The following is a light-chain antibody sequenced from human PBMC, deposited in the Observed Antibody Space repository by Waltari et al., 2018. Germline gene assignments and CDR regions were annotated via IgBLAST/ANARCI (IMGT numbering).Light chain of an antibody. V-gene: IGLV3-1*01. CDR2: QDS. CDR1: KLGDKY. J-gene: IGLJ2*01. CDR3: QAWDSGAVI. Sequence: SYELTQPPSVSVFPGQTASITCSGDKLGDKYASWYQLRPAQPPLLVIYQDSRRPSGIPERFSGSNSGNTATLTISGTQTMDEADYYCQAWDSGAVIFGGGTKLTVL.